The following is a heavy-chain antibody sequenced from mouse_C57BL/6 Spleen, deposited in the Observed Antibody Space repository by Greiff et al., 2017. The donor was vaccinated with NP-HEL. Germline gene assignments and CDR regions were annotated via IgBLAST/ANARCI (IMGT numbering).Heavy chain of an antibody. D-gene: IGHD1-1*01. CDR1: GYTFTSYW. CDR2: INPSNGGT. CDR3: ARGGYYGSSWYFDV. Sequence: VQLKQPGTELVKPGASVKLSCKASGYTFTSYWMHWVKQRPGQGLEWIGNINPSNGGTNYNEKFKSKATLTVDKSSSTAYMQLSSLTSEDSAVYYCARGGYYGSSWYFDVWGTGTTVTVSS. J-gene: IGHJ1*03. V-gene: IGHV1-53*01.